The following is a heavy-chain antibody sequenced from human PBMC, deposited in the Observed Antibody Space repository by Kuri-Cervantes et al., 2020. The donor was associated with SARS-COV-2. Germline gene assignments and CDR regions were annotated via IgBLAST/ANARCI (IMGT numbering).Heavy chain of an antibody. V-gene: IGHV4-38-2*02. CDR2: IYHSGST. CDR3: ARGRSNWGLRVFDY. J-gene: IGHJ4*02. CDR1: GYSISSGYY. Sequence: SETLSLTCTVSGYSISSGYYWGWIRQPPGKGLEWIGSIYHSGSTYYNPSLKSRVTISVDTSKNQFSLKLSSVTAADTAVYYCARGRSNWGLRVFDYWGQGTLVTVSS. D-gene: IGHD7-27*01.